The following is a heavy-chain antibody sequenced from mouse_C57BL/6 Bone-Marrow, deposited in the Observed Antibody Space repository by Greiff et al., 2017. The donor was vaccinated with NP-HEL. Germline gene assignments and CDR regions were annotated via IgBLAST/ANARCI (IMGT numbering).Heavy chain of an antibody. J-gene: IGHJ4*01. CDR3: ASTEIYYDYDEGMDY. V-gene: IGHV5-9*01. Sequence: EVKVVESGGGLVKPGGSLKLSCAASGFTFSSYTMSWVRQTPEKRLEWVATISGGGGNTYYPDSVKGRFTISRDNAKNTLYLQMSSLRSEDTALYYCASTEIYYDYDEGMDYWGQGTSVTVSS. D-gene: IGHD2-4*01. CDR2: ISGGGGNT. CDR1: GFTFSSYT.